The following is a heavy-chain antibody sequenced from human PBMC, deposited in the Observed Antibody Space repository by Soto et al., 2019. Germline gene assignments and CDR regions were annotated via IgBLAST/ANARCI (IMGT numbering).Heavy chain of an antibody. CDR2: IYFTGNT. Sequence: SETLSLTCTVSGDSVSSGNYYWSWIRQPPGKGLEWIGSIYFTGNTNYNPSLKSRLTMSIDTSRNLFSLGLGSVTAADTAVYYCGRVPVDTYMIYWSDPWGQGTLVTVSS. CDR1: GDSVSSGNYY. V-gene: IGHV4-61*01. CDR3: GRVPVDTYMIYWSDP. D-gene: IGHD3-16*01. J-gene: IGHJ5*02.